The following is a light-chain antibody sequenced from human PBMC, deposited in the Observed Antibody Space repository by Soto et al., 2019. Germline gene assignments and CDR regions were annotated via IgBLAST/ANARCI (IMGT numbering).Light chain of an antibody. CDR1: QSISGK. J-gene: IGKJ4*01. V-gene: IGKV3-11*01. Sequence: EVVMTQSPATLSVSPGEGAPLSCRASQSISGKLAWYQQKPGQGPRLLIYDASNRATGIPDRFSGSGSGTDFTLTISNLEPEDSAVYYCQQRSIWPLTFGGGTKVDIK. CDR3: QQRSIWPLT. CDR2: DAS.